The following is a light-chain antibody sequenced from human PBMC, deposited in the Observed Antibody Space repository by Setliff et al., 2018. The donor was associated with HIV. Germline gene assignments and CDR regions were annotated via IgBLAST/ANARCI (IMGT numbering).Light chain of an antibody. CDR1: DIDIGGYNY. J-gene: IGLJ1*01. V-gene: IGLV2-23*02. CDR3: CSYAGSSTPYV. CDR2: DVT. Sequence: QSALTQPASVSGSPGQSISITCIGSDIDIGGYNYVSWYQQHPGKAPKLMIYDVTKRPSGVSNRFSGSKSGNTASLTISGLQAEDEADYYCCSYAGSSTPYVFGTGTKVTVL.